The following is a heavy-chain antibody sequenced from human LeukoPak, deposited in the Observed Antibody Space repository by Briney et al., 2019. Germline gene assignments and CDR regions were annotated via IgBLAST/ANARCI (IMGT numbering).Heavy chain of an antibody. J-gene: IGHJ5*02. CDR1: GYTFTSYA. D-gene: IGHD3-22*01. CDR2: INTNTGNP. V-gene: IGHV7-4-1*02. CDR3: ARDADSSGYYHWFDP. Sequence: ASVKVSCKASGYTFTSYAMNWVRQAPGQGLEWMGWINTNTGNPTYAQGFTGQFVFSLDTSVSTAYLQISSLKAEDTAVYYCARDADSSGYYHWFDPWGQGTLVTVSS.